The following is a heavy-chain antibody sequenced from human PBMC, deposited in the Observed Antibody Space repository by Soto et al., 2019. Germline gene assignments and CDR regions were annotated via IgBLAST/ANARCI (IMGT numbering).Heavy chain of an antibody. J-gene: IGHJ6*02. Sequence: ASVKVSCKASGYTFTSYAMHWVRQAPGQRLEWMGWINAGNGNTKYSQKFQGRVTITRDTSASTAYMELSSLRSEDTAVYYCARVPQQLVRGYYYYGMDVWGQGTTVTVSS. D-gene: IGHD6-13*01. CDR1: GYTFTSYA. V-gene: IGHV1-3*01. CDR2: INAGNGNT. CDR3: ARVPQQLVRGYYYYGMDV.